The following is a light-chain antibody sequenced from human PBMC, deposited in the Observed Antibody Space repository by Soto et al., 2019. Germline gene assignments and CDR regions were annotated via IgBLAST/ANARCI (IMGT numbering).Light chain of an antibody. CDR2: DAS. J-gene: IGKJ1*01. V-gene: IGKV1-5*01. CDR3: LQYSSHSWT. Sequence: DIQMTQSLSSLSPSDGDRVTITCRASRSISDWLAWYQQKPGKAPELLIFDASNLKSGVSSRFSGSGSGTEFTLTISRLQPDDVATYYCLQYSSHSWTFGQGTKVDI. CDR1: RSISDW.